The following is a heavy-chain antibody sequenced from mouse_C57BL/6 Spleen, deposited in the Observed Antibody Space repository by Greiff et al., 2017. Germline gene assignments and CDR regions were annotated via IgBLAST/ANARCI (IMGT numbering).Heavy chain of an antibody. CDR2: IYPGDGDT. CDR3: ARFDGNYIYSMDY. CDR1: GYAFSSSW. Sequence: QVQLQQSGPELVKPGASVKISCKASGYAFSSSWLNWVKQRPGKGLEWIGRIYPGDGDTNYNRKFKGKATLTADKSSSTAYMQLSSLASEDSAVYFCARFDGNYIYSMDYWGQGTSVTVSS. D-gene: IGHD2-1*01. V-gene: IGHV1-82*01. J-gene: IGHJ4*01.